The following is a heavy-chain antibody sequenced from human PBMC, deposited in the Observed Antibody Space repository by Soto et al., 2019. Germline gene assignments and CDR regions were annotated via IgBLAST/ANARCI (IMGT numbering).Heavy chain of an antibody. Sequence: PGESLKISCKGSGYSFTSYWISWVRQMPGKGLEWMGRIDPSDAYTNYSPSFQGHVTISADKSISTAYLQWSSLKASDTAMYYCARRDSSSPAGFDPWGQGTLVTVAS. V-gene: IGHV5-10-1*01. CDR3: ARRDSSSPAGFDP. CDR2: IDPSDAYT. J-gene: IGHJ5*02. CDR1: GYSFTSYW. D-gene: IGHD6-6*01.